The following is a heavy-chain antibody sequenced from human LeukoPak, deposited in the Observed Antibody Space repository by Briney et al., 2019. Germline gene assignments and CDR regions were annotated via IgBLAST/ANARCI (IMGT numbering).Heavy chain of an antibody. CDR3: ARIAAPVEVLDY. D-gene: IGHD6-6*01. J-gene: IGHJ4*02. V-gene: IGHV1-69*05. CDR1: GGTFSSYA. CDR2: IIPIFGTA. Sequence: SVKVSCKASGGTFSSYAISWVRQAPGQGLEWMGGIIPIFGTANYAQKFQGRVTITTDESTSTAYMELSSPRSEDTAVYYCARIAAPVEVLDYWGQGTLVTVSS.